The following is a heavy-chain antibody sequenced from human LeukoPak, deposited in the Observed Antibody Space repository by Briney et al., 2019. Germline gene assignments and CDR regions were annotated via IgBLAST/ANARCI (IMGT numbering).Heavy chain of an antibody. D-gene: IGHD6-13*01. J-gene: IGHJ4*02. Sequence: GASVKVSCKASGYTFTGYYMHWGRRAPGQGLEWMGWINPNSGGTNYAQTFQGWVTMTRDTSISTAYMELSRLRSDDTAVYYCARGPQQLVFDYWGQGTLVTVSS. V-gene: IGHV1-2*04. CDR1: GYTFTGYY. CDR3: ARGPQQLVFDY. CDR2: INPNSGGT.